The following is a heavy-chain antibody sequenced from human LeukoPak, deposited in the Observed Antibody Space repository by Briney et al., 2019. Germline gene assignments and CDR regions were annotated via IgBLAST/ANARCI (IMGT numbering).Heavy chain of an antibody. J-gene: IGHJ3*02. V-gene: IGHV3-23*01. Sequence: GGSLRLSCAASGFTFSSYAMSWVRQAPGKGLEWVSAISGSGGSTYYADSVKGRFTISRDNSKNTLYLQMNSLRAEDTAVYYCAKGFTMIVVVSYGDAFDIWGQGTMATVSS. CDR2: ISGSGGST. CDR3: AKGFTMIVVVSYGDAFDI. CDR1: GFTFSSYA. D-gene: IGHD3-22*01.